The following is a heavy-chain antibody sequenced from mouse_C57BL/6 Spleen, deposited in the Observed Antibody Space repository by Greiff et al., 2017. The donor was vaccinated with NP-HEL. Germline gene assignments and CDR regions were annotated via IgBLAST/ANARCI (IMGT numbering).Heavy chain of an antibody. CDR1: GFTFSSYG. J-gene: IGHJ3*01. CDR2: ISSGGSYT. V-gene: IGHV5-6*01. D-gene: IGHD1-1*01. Sequence: EVQVVESGGDLVKPGGSLKLSCAASGFTFSSYGMSWVRQTPDKRLEWVATISSGGSYTYYPDSVKGRFTISRDNAKNTLYLQMSSLKSEDTAMYYCARHFTTVVATDWFAYWGQGTLVTVSA. CDR3: ARHFTTVVATDWFAY.